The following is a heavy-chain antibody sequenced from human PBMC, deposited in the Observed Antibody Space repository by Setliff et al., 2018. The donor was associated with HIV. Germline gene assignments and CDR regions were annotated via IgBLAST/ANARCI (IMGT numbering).Heavy chain of an antibody. V-gene: IGHV4-61*02. CDR2: VYNSGSA. CDR3: ARGAEYPNWYFDL. CDR1: GGSVNSGTYY. J-gene: IGHJ2*01. Sequence: SETLSLTCTVSGGSVNSGTYYWSWIRQPAGKGLEWIGRVYNSGSANYNPSLTSRVTMSVDTSKNQFSLNLNSLTAADTAIYYCARGAEYPNWYFDLWGRGTLVTVSS.